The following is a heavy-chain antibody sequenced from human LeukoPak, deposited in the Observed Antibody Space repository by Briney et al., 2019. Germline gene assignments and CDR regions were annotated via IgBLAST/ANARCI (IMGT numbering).Heavy chain of an antibody. V-gene: IGHV3-33*06. CDR2: IWYDGSNT. CDR3: ANWIGSSSRDY. D-gene: IGHD6-6*01. CDR1: GFSFSRFG. J-gene: IGHJ4*02. Sequence: GRSLRLSCAASGFSFSRFGMHWVRQAPGKGLEWVALIWYDGSNTYHADSVRGRFTISRDNSNNALYLQMDSLRAEDTAVYYCANWIGSSSRDYWGQGTLVTVSS.